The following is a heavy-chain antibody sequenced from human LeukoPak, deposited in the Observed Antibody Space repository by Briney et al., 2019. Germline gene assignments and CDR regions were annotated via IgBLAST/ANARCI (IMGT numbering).Heavy chain of an antibody. CDR3: GRDLIGTAASWDC. CDR2: ISSGGST. J-gene: IGHJ4*02. V-gene: IGHV3-53*01. D-gene: IGHD6-25*01. CDR1: GFTVNNNY. Sequence: GSLRLSCVASGFTVNNNYMNWVRQGPGQGLEWVSVISSGGSTYYADSVMGRFTISRDNSKNTLYLQINSLRVEDTAVYYCGRDLIGTAASWDCWGQGTLVTVSS.